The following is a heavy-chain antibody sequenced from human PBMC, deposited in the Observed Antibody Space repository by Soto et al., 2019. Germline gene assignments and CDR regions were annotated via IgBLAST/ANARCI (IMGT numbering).Heavy chain of an antibody. D-gene: IGHD6-25*01. CDR2: INHSGST. CDR3: AKTRGAARIPRALDY. CDR1: GGSFSGYY. Sequence: QVQLQQWGAGLLKPSETLSLTCAVYGGSFSGYYWSWIRQPPGKGLEWIGEINHSGSTNYNPSLRSRVTKQVDMPKNQSPQKLSSGPAADTVVYYCAKTRGAARIPRALDYGGKGTLVTVSS. V-gene: IGHV4-34*01. J-gene: IGHJ4*02.